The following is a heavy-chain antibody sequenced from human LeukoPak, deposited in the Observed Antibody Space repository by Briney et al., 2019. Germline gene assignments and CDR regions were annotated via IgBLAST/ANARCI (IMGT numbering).Heavy chain of an antibody. CDR2: VYYSGSS. D-gene: IGHD1-26*01. J-gene: IGHJ4*02. V-gene: IGHV4-39*01. CDR1: GGSISSNRYY. CDR3: ARHPAGDSGRFDY. Sequence: PSETLSLTCSVSGGSISSNRYYCDWIRQSPRKGLEWIGNVYYSGSSFYNPSLRSRVTISIDTSKSQFSLKLSSVTAADTAVYYCARHPAGDSGRFDYWGQGTLVTVAS.